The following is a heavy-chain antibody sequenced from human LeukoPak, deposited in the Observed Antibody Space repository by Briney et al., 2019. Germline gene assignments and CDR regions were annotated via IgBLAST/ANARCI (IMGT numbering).Heavy chain of an antibody. Sequence: ASVKVSCKASGYTFTGYYMHWVRQAPGQGLEWMGWINPNSGGTNYAQKFQGRVTMTRDTSISTAYMELSRLRSDDTAVYYCAREATAKYCSSTSCYSLFDPWGQGTLVTVSS. CDR2: INPNSGGT. CDR1: GYTFTGYY. D-gene: IGHD2-2*01. J-gene: IGHJ5*02. V-gene: IGHV1-2*02. CDR3: AREATAKYCSSTSCYSLFDP.